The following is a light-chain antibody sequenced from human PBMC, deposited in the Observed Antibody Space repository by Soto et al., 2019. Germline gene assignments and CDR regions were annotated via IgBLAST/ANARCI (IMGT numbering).Light chain of an antibody. V-gene: IGKV3-20*01. Sequence: EIVLTQSPGTLSLSPGERATLSCRASQSVSSSYLAWYQQKPGQAPRLLIYGASSRATGIPDRFRGSGSGTDFTLTISRLEPEDFAVYYCLQYGSSPLTFGGGTKVEIK. J-gene: IGKJ4*01. CDR3: LQYGSSPLT. CDR2: GAS. CDR1: QSVSSSY.